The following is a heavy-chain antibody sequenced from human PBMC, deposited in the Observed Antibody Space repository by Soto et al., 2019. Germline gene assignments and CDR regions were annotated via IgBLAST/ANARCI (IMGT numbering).Heavy chain of an antibody. CDR1: GGTFSSYA. V-gene: IGHV1-69*12. Sequence: QVQLVQSGAEVKKPGSSVKVSCKASGGTFSSYAISWVRQAPGQGLEWMGGIIPIFGTANYAQKFQGRVTITADDSTCTAAMELSRLRSEDTAVYYCARHVPAAGYYYGMDVWGQGTTVTVSS. CDR3: ARHVPAAGYYYGMDV. J-gene: IGHJ6*02. D-gene: IGHD2-2*01. CDR2: IIPIFGTA.